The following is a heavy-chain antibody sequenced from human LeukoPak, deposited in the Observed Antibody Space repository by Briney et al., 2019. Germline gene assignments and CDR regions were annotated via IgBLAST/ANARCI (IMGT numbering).Heavy chain of an antibody. D-gene: IGHD6-13*01. J-gene: IGHJ4*02. V-gene: IGHV4-59*08. CDR1: GDSITNYY. CDR2: NYYSGST. Sequence: SETLSLTCTVSGDSITNYYWIWIRQPPGKGLEWIGYNYYSGSTNYNPSLKSRVTISVDTSKNRFSLKLSSVTAADTAVYYCARHLAAAGLFDYWGQGTLVTVSS. CDR3: ARHLAAAGLFDY.